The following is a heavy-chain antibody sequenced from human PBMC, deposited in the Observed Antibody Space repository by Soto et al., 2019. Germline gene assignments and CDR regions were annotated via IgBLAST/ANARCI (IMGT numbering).Heavy chain of an antibody. D-gene: IGHD4-17*01. V-gene: IGHV3-30*18. CDR3: AKSSAMNTVLPAVDD. Sequence: QVQLVESGGGVVQPGGSLRLACAASGFSFSSYGMHWVRQAPGKGLEWVAVVSFDGRNKYYADSVRGRFTISRDNSKNTVYVQVNSLRAEDTSVYYCAKSSAMNTVLPAVDDWCPGTLVTVSS. J-gene: IGHJ4*02. CDR2: VSFDGRNK. CDR1: GFSFSSYG.